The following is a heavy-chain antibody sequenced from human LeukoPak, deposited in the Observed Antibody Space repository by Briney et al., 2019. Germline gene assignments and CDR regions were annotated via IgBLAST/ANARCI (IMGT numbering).Heavy chain of an antibody. D-gene: IGHD5-18*01. CDR2: ISYDGSNK. CDR3: ARELYGYEGGDDAFDI. CDR1: GFTFSSYA. V-gene: IGHV3-30*04. J-gene: IGHJ3*02. Sequence: PGGSLRLSCAASGFTFSSYAMHWVRQAPGKGLEWVAVISYDGSNKYYADSVKGRFTISRDNSKNTLYLQMNSLRAENTAVYYCARELYGYEGGDDAFDIWGQGTMVTVSS.